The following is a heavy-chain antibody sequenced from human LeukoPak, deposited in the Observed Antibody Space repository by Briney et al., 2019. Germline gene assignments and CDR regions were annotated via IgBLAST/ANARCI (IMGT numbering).Heavy chain of an antibody. CDR2: INPSGGST. V-gene: IGHV1-46*01. D-gene: IGHD1-26*01. CDR3: ARVWEWELLTY. Sequence: ASVKLSCKASGYTFTSCYMHWVRHAPGQGLEWMGIINPSGGSTSYAQKFQGRVTMTRDTSASTVYMELSSLRSEDTAVYYCARVWEWELLTYWGQGTLVTVSS. J-gene: IGHJ4*02. CDR1: GYTFTSCY.